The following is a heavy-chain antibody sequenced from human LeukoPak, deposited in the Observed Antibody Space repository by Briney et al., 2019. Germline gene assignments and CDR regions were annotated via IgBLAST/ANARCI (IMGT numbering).Heavy chain of an antibody. J-gene: IGHJ6*02. D-gene: IGHD3-10*01. CDR1: GGSISSYY. CDR2: IYTSGST. Sequence: SETLSLTCTVSGGSISSYYWSWIRQPAGKGLEWIERIYTSGSTNYNPSLKSRVTMSVDTSKNQFSLKLSSVTAADTAVYYCARDAYYYGSGSYSHYYYGMDVWGQGTTVTVSS. CDR3: ARDAYYYGSGSYSHYYYGMDV. V-gene: IGHV4-4*07.